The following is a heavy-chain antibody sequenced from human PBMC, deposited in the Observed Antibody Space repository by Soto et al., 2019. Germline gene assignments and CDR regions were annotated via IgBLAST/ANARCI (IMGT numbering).Heavy chain of an antibody. V-gene: IGHV4-31*03. CDR1: GGSISSGGYY. J-gene: IGHJ5*02. CDR3: ARSRIAALRWFEP. D-gene: IGHD6-6*01. CDR2: IYYSGST. Sequence: PSEPLSLTCTVSGGSISSGGYYWSWIRHHPGKGLEWIGYIYYSGSTYYNPSLKSRVTISVDTSKNQFSLKLSSVTAADTAVYYCARSRIAALRWFEPWGHGTRATVPS.